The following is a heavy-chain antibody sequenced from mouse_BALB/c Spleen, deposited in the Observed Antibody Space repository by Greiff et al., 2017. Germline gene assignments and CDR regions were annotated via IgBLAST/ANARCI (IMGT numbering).Heavy chain of an antibody. J-gene: IGHJ4*01. CDR3: ARVLYYGYEYYAMDY. Sequence: DLVKPGASVKLSCKASGYTFTSYWINWIKQRPGQGLEWIGRIAPGSGSTYSNEMFKGKATLTVDTSSSTAYIQLSSLSSEDSAVYVCARVLYYGYEYYAMDYWGQGTSVTVSA. CDR2: IAPGSGST. CDR1: GYTFTSYW. D-gene: IGHD2-2*01. V-gene: IGHV1S41*01.